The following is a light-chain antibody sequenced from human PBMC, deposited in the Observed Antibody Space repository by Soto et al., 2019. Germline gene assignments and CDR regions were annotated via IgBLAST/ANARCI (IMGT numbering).Light chain of an antibody. CDR3: CSYAGSSTSWV. CDR1: SSDVGSYNL. CDR2: EGS. V-gene: IGLV2-23*01. Sequence: QSVLTHPASVSGSPGQSITISCTGTSSDVGSYNLVSWYQQHPGKAPKLMIYEGSKRPSGVSNRSSGSKSGNTASLTISGLQAEDEADYYCCSYAGSSTSWVFGGGTKVTVL. J-gene: IGLJ3*02.